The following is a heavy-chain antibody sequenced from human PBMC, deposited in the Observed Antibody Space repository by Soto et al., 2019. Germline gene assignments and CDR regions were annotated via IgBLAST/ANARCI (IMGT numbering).Heavy chain of an antibody. D-gene: IGHD3-22*01. V-gene: IGHV3-21*01. J-gene: IGHJ5*02. CDR1: GFTFSTYG. CDR3: ARSGLALPYSASHWFDP. CDR2: ISDSGHYI. Sequence: GGSLRLSCAASGFTFSTYGMNWVRQARWKWLEWLSSISDSGHYIYYADSVKGRFTISRDNAKNSLFLQMNSLRGEDTAVYYCARSGLALPYSASHWFDPWGHGTLVTVSS.